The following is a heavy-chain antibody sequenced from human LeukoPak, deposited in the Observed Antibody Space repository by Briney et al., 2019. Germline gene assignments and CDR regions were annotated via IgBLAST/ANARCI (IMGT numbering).Heavy chain of an antibody. Sequence: PSETLSLTCSVSIGSISSSKWWRWVRQAPGKGLEWVSMIYNNGDRYYADSVKGRFTISRDNFKNTLYLQMNSLRVEDTAVYYCARGGLTAGFDYWGQGTLVSVSS. V-gene: IGHV3-53*01. J-gene: IGHJ4*02. CDR3: ARGGLTAGFDY. CDR1: IGSISSSKW. D-gene: IGHD6-25*01. CDR2: IYNNGDR.